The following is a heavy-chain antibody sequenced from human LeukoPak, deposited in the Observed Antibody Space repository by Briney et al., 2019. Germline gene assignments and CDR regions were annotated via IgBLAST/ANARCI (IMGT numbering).Heavy chain of an antibody. CDR3: ARVEGGGWSFDY. CDR1: GYTFTGYY. J-gene: IGHJ4*02. D-gene: IGHD2-15*01. Sequence: ASVKVSCKASGYTFTGYYMHWVRQAPGQGLEWMGWINPNSGGTNYAQKFQGRVTMTRDTSISTAYMELSRLRSDDTAIYYCARVEGGGWSFDYWGQGTLVTVSS. CDR2: INPNSGGT. V-gene: IGHV1-2*02.